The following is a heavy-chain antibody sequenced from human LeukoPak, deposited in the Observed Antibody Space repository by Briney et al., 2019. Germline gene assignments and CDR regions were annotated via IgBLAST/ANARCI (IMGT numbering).Heavy chain of an antibody. J-gene: IGHJ4*02. Sequence: SETLSLTCTVSGGSISSSSYYWGWIRQPPGKGLEWIGSIYYSGGTYYNPSLKSRVTISVDTSKNQFSLKLSSVTAADTAVYYCARVTLAGTPDYFDYWGQGTLVTVSS. CDR1: GGSISSSSYY. V-gene: IGHV4-39*01. D-gene: IGHD6-13*01. CDR2: IYYSGGT. CDR3: ARVTLAGTPDYFDY.